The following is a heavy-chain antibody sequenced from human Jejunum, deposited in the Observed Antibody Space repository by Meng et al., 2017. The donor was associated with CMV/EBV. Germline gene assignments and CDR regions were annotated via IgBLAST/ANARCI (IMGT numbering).Heavy chain of an antibody. D-gene: IGHD5-18*01. Sequence: SCTASGYTFPTYPLNWVRQAPGQGLEWMGWINPYNRKTNYAQKVQDRVTMTTDTSTTTAYMELRSLRSDDTAVYYCAREYLGYSYGYWGQGTLVTVSS. V-gene: IGHV1-18*01. CDR1: GYTFPTYP. CDR2: INPYNRKT. J-gene: IGHJ4*02. CDR3: AREYLGYSYGY.